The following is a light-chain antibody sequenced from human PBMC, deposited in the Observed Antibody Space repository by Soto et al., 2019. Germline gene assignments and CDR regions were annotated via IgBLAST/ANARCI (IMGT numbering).Light chain of an antibody. V-gene: IGLV2-14*01. CDR2: EVS. Sequence: LTQPASVSGSPGQSITISCTGTSSDVGDYNYVSWYQQHPGKVPKLMIYEVSNRPSGVSNRFSGSKSGNTASLTISGLQAEDEADYYCCSYAGSSTYVFGTGTKVTVL. CDR1: SSDVGDYNY. J-gene: IGLJ1*01. CDR3: CSYAGSSTYV.